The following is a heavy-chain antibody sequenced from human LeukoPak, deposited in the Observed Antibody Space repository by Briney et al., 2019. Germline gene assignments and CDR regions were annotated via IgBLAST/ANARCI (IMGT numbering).Heavy chain of an antibody. D-gene: IGHD2-2*01. CDR2: ISSSSSYI. CDR1: GFTFSSYS. J-gene: IGHJ5*02. V-gene: IGHV3-21*01. Sequence: GGSLRLSCAASGFTFSSYSMNWVRQAPGKGLEWVSSISSSSSYIYYADSVKGRFTISRDNAKNSLYLQMNSLRAEDTAVYYCARADAATVGPAGEAWFDPWGQGTLVTVSS. CDR3: ARADAATVGPAGEAWFDP.